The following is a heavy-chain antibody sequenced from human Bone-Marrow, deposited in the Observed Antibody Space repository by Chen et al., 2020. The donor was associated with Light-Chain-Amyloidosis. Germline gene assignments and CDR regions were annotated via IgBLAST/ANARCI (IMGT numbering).Heavy chain of an antibody. CDR3: ARVGDGSNRSEALEI. V-gene: IGHV3-7*01. CDR1: GFTFSGYW. Sequence: EGQLVQSGGGLVQPGGSLRLSCEASGFTFSGYWMSWVRQAPGKGLEWVANIKQSGSDKDYLESVKGRFTMSRDNGKNSLYLQMNNLRAEDTAVYYCARVGDGSNRSEALEIWGQGTMVTVSS. J-gene: IGHJ3*02. D-gene: IGHD3-10*01. CDR2: IKQSGSDK.